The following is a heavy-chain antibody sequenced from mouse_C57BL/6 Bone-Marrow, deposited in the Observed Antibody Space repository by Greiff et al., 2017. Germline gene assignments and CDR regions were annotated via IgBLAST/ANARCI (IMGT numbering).Heavy chain of an antibody. CDR2: IHPNSGST. CDR3: ARAGRRRYFDV. V-gene: IGHV1-64*01. D-gene: IGHD3-3*01. J-gene: IGHJ1*03. CDR1: GYTFTSYW. Sequence: VQLQQPGAELVKPGDSVKLSCKASGYTFTSYWMHWVQQSPGQGLEWIGMIHPNSGSTNYNEKFKSKATLTVDKSSSTAYMQMSSLTSEDSAVYYCARAGRRRYFDVWGTGTTVTVSS.